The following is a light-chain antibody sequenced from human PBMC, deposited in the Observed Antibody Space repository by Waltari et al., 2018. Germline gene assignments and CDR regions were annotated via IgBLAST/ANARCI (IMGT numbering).Light chain of an antibody. J-gene: IGKJ1*01. CDR3: QQYNNWPPGT. V-gene: IGKV3-15*01. CDR2: HAS. CDR1: QTIGLS. Sequence: TVVTQSPATLSVSPGERASLSCRTSQTIGLSLAWYQQKPGQAPRLLIYHASTRATGIPARFSGSGSESEFTLTISSLQSKDVAVYYCQQYNNWPPGTFGQGTRVDLK.